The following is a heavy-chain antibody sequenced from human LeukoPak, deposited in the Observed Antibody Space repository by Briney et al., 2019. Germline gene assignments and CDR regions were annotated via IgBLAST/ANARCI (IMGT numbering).Heavy chain of an antibody. CDR1: GFTFSSYA. V-gene: IGHV3-23*01. Sequence: GGSLRLSCAASGFTFSSYAMSWVRQAPGKGLEWVSAISGSGGSTYYADSAKGRFTISRDNSKNTLYLQMNSLRAEDTAVYYCAKGVDSSGYISSPFDYWGQGTLVTVSS. CDR3: AKGVDSSGYISSPFDY. CDR2: ISGSGGST. D-gene: IGHD3-22*01. J-gene: IGHJ4*02.